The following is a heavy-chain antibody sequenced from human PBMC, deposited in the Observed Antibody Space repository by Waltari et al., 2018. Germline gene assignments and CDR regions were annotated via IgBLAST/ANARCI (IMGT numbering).Heavy chain of an antibody. V-gene: IGHV4-39*01. CDR2: LSYSGRT. J-gene: IGHJ5*02. CDR3: ARLSYHIVTGYGWFDP. D-gene: IGHD3-9*01. CDR1: GGSISSESYY. Sequence: QLQLQESGPGLVKPSETLSLTCTVSGGSISSESYYWGWIRQPPGKGLEWIGFLSYSGRTYYNPALKSLVTISVDTSKNQFSLKLSSVTAADTAVYYCARLSYHIVTGYGWFDPWGLGTLVTVSS.